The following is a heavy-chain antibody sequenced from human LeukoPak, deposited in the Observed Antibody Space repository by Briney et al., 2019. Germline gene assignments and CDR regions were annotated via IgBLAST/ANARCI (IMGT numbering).Heavy chain of an antibody. V-gene: IGHV3-48*01. CDR1: GFIFSSYS. D-gene: IGHD4-11*01. CDR2: INSDSSTI. CDR3: ITVRQPLGY. J-gene: IGHJ4*02. Sequence: PGGSLRLSCAASGFIFSSYSLNWVRQAPGKGLEWVSYINSDSSTIHYADSVKGRFTISRDNAEKSLYMQMNSLKTEDTAVYYCITVRQPLGYWGQGTLVTVSS.